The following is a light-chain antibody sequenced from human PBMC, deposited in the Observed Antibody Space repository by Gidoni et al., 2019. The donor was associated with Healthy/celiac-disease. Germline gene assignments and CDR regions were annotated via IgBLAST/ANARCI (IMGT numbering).Light chain of an antibody. V-gene: IGKV1-27*01. CDR3: QKYNSAPWT. Sequence: DIQMTQSPSSLSASVGDRVTITCRASQGISNYLAWYQQKPGKVPKLLIYAASTLQSGVPSRFSGSGSGKDFTLNISSLQPEDVATYYCQKYNSAPWTFGQGNKVEIK. CDR1: QGISNY. CDR2: AAS. J-gene: IGKJ1*01.